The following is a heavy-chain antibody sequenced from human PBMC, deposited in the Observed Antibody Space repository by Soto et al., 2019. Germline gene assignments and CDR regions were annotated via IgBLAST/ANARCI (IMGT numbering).Heavy chain of an antibody. Sequence: EVQLVESGGGLVQPGGSLRLSCAASGFTFSRFELHWVRQAPGKGLEWISYISSSGSTAYYASSVEGRFTISRDNANNSVYMQMASMRAEDTALYYCTRAAWFPYLSFYWGQGALVTVSS. CDR3: TRAAWFPYLSFY. CDR1: GFTFSRFE. D-gene: IGHD3-10*01. CDR2: ISSSGSTA. V-gene: IGHV3-48*03. J-gene: IGHJ4*02.